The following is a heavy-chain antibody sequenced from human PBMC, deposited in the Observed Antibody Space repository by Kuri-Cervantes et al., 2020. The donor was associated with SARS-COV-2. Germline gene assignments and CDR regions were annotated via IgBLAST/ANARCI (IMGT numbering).Heavy chain of an antibody. Sequence: GESLKISCAASGFTFSSYAMSWVRQAPGKGLEWVSAISGSGGSTYYADSVKGRFTISRDNAKNTLYLQMNSLRAEDTAVYYCARGVGCSSTSCYTGTFDPWGQGTLVTVSS. J-gene: IGHJ5*02. V-gene: IGHV3-23*01. CDR2: ISGSGGST. CDR1: GFTFSSYA. CDR3: ARGVGCSSTSCYTGTFDP. D-gene: IGHD2-2*02.